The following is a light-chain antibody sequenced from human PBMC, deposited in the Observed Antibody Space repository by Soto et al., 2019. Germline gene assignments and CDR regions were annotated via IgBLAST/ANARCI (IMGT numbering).Light chain of an antibody. V-gene: IGKV3-15*01. J-gene: IGKJ4*01. CDR2: GAF. CDR1: QSVSYN. CDR3: QQYKNWPPLT. Sequence: EIVMTQSPATLSVSPGERATLSCRASQSVSYNLAWYPQKPGQGPRLLIYGAFTRATGIPARFSGSGSGTEFTLTISSLQSEDFAVYYCQQYKNWPPLTFGGGTKVEIK.